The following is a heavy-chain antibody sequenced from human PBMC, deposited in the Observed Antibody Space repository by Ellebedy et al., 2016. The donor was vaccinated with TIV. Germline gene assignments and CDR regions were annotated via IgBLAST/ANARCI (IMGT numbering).Heavy chain of an antibody. D-gene: IGHD2-15*01. CDR2: ISSSSSYI. J-gene: IGHJ4*02. V-gene: IGHV3-21*01. CDR1: GFTFSSYS. CDR3: AREVVVVAATPAQ. Sequence: GGSLRLXXAASGFTFSSYSMNWVRQAPGKGLEWVSSISSSSSYIYYADSVKGRFTISRDNAKNSLYLQMNSLRAEDTAVYYCAREVVVVAATPAQWGQGTLVTVSS.